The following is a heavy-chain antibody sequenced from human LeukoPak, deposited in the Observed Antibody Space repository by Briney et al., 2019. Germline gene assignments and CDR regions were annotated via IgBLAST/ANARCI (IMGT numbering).Heavy chain of an antibody. CDR1: GGSISSGDYY. CDR2: IYYSGST. V-gene: IGHV4-30-4*01. CDR3: ARVYGYSNTPLDY. Sequence: SQTLSLTCTVSGGSISSGDYYWSWIRQPPGKGLEWIGYIYYSGSTYYNPSLKSRVTISVDTSKNQFSLKLSSVTAADTAVYYCARVYGYSNTPLDYWGQGTLVTVSS. J-gene: IGHJ4*02. D-gene: IGHD4-11*01.